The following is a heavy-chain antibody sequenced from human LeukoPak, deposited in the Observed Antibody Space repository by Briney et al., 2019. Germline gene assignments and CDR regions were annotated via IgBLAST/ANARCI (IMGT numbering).Heavy chain of an antibody. J-gene: IGHJ6*04. V-gene: IGHV3-30*04. D-gene: IGHD2-2*01. CDR2: ISYDGSNK. CDR3: AREVVPAARYPYGMDV. CDR1: GFTFSSYA. Sequence: RRSLRLSCAASGFTFSSYAMHWVRQAPGKGLEWVAVISYDGSNKYYADSVKGRFTISRDNSKNTLYLQMNSLRAEDTAVYYCAREVVPAARYPYGMDVWGKGTTVTVSS.